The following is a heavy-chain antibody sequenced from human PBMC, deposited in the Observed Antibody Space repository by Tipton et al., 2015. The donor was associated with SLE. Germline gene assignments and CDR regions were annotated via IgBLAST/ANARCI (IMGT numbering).Heavy chain of an antibody. CDR3: ARRVHGWFFDF. J-gene: IGHJ4*02. V-gene: IGHV4-39*07. CDR2: ISYSGAT. D-gene: IGHD2-15*01. CDR1: GDTIDGNTYF. Sequence: TLSLTCTVSGDTIDGNTYFWDWIRQPPGKGLMLIGSISYSGATSYNPSLKSRVTISVDTSKNQFSLNLNSVTSSDTAVYYCARRVHGWFFDFWGQGSLVSVSS.